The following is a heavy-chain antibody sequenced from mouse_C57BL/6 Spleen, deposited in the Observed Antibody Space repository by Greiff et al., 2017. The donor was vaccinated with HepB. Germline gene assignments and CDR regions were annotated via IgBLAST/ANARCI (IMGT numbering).Heavy chain of an antibody. Sequence: VQLQQSGPGLVKPSQSLSLTCSVTGYSITSGFYWNWLRQFPGNKLEWMGYISYDGSNNSNPSLKNRISITRYTSKNQFFLKLNSVTTEDTATYYCARDYGSSFFAYWGQGTLVTVSA. CDR3: ARDYGSSFFAY. J-gene: IGHJ3*01. CDR1: GYSITSGFY. CDR2: ISYDGSN. D-gene: IGHD1-1*01. V-gene: IGHV3-6*01.